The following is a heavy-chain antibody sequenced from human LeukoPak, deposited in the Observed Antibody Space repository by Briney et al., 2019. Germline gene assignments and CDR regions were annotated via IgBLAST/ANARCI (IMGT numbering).Heavy chain of an antibody. CDR3: ARAAEGGDHIDY. J-gene: IGHJ4*02. CDR1: GYTFTGYY. CDR2: ISAYNGNT. Sequence: ASVKVSCKASGYTFTGYYMHWVRQAPGQGLEWMGWISAYNGNTNYAQKLQGRVTMTTDTSTSTAYMELRSLRSDDTAVYYCARAAEGGDHIDYWGQGTLVTVSS. D-gene: IGHD2-21*01. V-gene: IGHV1-18*04.